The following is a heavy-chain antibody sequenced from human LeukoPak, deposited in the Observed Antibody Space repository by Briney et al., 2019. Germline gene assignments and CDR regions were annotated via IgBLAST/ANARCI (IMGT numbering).Heavy chain of an antibody. CDR3: AKGEPTGNFDY. V-gene: IGHV5-51*01. CDR1: GYSFTSNW. J-gene: IGHJ4*02. CDR2: IYPGDSDT. D-gene: IGHD1-1*01. Sequence: GESLQISCKGSGYSFTSNWIGWVRQMPGKGLEWMGIIYPGDSDTRYSPSFQGQVTISADKSITTAYLQWSSLKASDTAIYYCAKGEPTGNFDYLGQGTLVTVSS.